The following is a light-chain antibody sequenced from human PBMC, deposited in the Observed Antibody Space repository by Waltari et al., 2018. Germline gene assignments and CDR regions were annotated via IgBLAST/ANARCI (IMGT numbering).Light chain of an antibody. CDR3: MQGLQTQYT. CDR1: QSLLHGNGYNY. V-gene: IGKV2-28*01. J-gene: IGKJ2*01. Sequence: EIVMTQSPLFLPVTPGQPASISCRSSQSLLHGNGYNYLDWYLQKPGQSPHLLIFMGSHRAYGVPDSFSGSGSGTDFTLKISRVEAEDVGVYYCMQGLQTQYTFGQGTKLEIK. CDR2: MGS.